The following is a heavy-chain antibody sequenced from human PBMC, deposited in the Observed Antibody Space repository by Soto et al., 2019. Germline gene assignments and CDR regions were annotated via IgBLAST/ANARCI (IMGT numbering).Heavy chain of an antibody. CDR3: ARSSSSKVGYYYHGMDV. V-gene: IGHV5-10-1*01. Sequence: GESLKISCKGSGYSFTSYWISWVRQMPGKGLEWMGRIDPSDSYTNYSPSFQGHVTISADKSISTAYLQWSSLKASDTAMYYCARSSSSKVGYYYHGMDVWGQGTTVTVSS. J-gene: IGHJ6*02. CDR2: IDPSDSYT. CDR1: GYSFTSYW. D-gene: IGHD6-6*01.